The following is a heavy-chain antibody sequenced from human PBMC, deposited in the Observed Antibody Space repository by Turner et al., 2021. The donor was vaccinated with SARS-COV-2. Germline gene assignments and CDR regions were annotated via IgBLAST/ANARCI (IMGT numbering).Heavy chain of an antibody. D-gene: IGHD6-19*01. CDR3: AKGPMYSSGWTDG. Sequence: EVQLLESGGGLVQPGGSLRLSCAASGFTFSSYAMSWVRQARGRGLGWVLVSSGSGDRTYSADAVKGRFTISRDNSKNTLYLQMNSLRADDTAVYYCAKGPMYSSGWTDGWGQGTLVTVSS. V-gene: IGHV3-23*01. CDR2: SSGSGDRT. CDR1: GFTFSSYA. J-gene: IGHJ4*02.